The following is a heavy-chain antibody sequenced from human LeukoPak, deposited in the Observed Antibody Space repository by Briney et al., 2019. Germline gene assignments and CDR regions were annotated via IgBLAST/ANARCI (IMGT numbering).Heavy chain of an antibody. CDR3: ARGYSYGGAFDI. Sequence: PGGSLRLSCAASGFTFSSYGMHWVRQAPGKGLEWVAVISYDGSNKYYADSVKGRFTISRDNSKNTLYLQMNSLRAEDTAVYYCARGYSYGGAFDIWGQGTMVTVSS. CDR1: GFTFSSYG. J-gene: IGHJ3*02. V-gene: IGHV3-30*03. D-gene: IGHD5-18*01. CDR2: ISYDGSNK.